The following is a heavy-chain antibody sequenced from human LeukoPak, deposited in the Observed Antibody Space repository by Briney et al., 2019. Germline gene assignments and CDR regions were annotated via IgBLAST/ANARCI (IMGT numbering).Heavy chain of an antibody. CDR1: GFTFSSHG. CDR2: IWYDGSNK. J-gene: IGHJ4*02. Sequence: GGSLRLFCAASGFTFSSHGMHWVRQAPGKGLEWVAVIWYDGSNKYYADSVMGRFTISRDNSKNNLYLQMNSLRAEDTAVYYCARDSSGFDYWGQGTLVNVSS. CDR3: ARDSSGFDY. V-gene: IGHV3-33*01.